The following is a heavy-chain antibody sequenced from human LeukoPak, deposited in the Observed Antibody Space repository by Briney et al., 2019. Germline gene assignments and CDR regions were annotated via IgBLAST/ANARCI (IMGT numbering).Heavy chain of an antibody. CDR2: INHSGST. Sequence: SETQSLTCAVYGGSFSGYYWSWIRQPPGKGLEWIGEINHSGSTNYNTSLKSRVTISVDTSKNQSSLKLSSVTAADTAVYYCARARYYYDSSVGYWGQGTLVTVSS. D-gene: IGHD3-22*01. CDR1: GGSFSGYY. V-gene: IGHV4-34*01. CDR3: ARARYYYDSSVGY. J-gene: IGHJ4*02.